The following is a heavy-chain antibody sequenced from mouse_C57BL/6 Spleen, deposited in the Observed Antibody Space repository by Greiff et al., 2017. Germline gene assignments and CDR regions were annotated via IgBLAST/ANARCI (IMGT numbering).Heavy chain of an antibody. CDR1: GFTFSDYY. CDR2: INYDGSST. Sequence: EVTLMESEGGLVQPGSSMKLSCTASGFTFSDYYMAWVRPVPEKGLEWVANINYDGSSTYYLDSLKSRFIISRDNAKNILYLQMSSLKSEDTATYYCARDGDYGSSLDDWGQGTTLTVSS. J-gene: IGHJ2*01. CDR3: ARDGDYGSSLDD. V-gene: IGHV5-16*01. D-gene: IGHD1-1*01.